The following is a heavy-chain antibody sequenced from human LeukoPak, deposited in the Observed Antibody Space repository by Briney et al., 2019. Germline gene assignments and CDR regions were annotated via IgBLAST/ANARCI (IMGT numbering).Heavy chain of an antibody. J-gene: IGHJ4*02. Sequence: KAGGSLRLSCAASGFTFSSYSMNWVRQAPGKGLEWVPYISSSSSFIYYADSMKGRFTISRDNAKNSLYLQMNSLRAEDTAVYYCVTRTGTFYYFDYWGQGTLVTVSS. CDR2: ISSSSSFI. CDR1: GFTFSSYS. CDR3: VTRTGTFYYFDY. D-gene: IGHD1-1*01. V-gene: IGHV3-21*01.